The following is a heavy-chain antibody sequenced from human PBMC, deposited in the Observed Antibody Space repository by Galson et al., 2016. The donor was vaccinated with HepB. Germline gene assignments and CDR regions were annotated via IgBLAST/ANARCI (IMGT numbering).Heavy chain of an antibody. Sequence: SLRLSCAGSGFTFNSYGIHWVRQAPGKGLEWVALISYDASNKYYADSVKGRFTIPRDNSKNTLYLQMNSLRAEDTARYYCAKGGYIYGAGSDGMDVWGQGTTVTVSS. D-gene: IGHD5-18*01. J-gene: IGHJ6*02. V-gene: IGHV3-30*18. CDR1: GFTFNSYG. CDR2: ISYDASNK. CDR3: AKGGYIYGAGSDGMDV.